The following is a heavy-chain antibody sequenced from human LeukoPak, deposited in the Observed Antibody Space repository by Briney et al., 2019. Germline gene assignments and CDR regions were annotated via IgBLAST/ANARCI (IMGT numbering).Heavy chain of an antibody. CDR1: GGSISSYY. CDR2: IYYSGST. V-gene: IGHV4-59*01. Sequence: PSESLSLTCTVSGGSISSYYWSWIRQPPGKGLEWIGYIYYSGSTNYNPSLKSRVPISVDTSKNQFSLKLSSVTAADTAVYYCARERVAVAGSLAYYFDYWGQGTLVTVSS. D-gene: IGHD6-19*01. J-gene: IGHJ4*02. CDR3: ARERVAVAGSLAYYFDY.